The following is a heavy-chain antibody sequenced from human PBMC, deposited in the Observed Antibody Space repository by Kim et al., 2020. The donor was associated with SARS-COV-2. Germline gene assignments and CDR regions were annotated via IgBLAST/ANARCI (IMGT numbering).Heavy chain of an antibody. J-gene: IGHJ4*02. CDR1: GDSISRSSNY. CDR2: INYSGNT. CDR3: ARLVSENSAVEY. Sequence: SETLSLTCTVSGDSISRSSNYWGWIRQPPGKGLEWIGSINYSGNTYYNPSLKSRLTISVDTSKNQFSLKMRSVTAADTAVYYCARLVSENSAVEYWGQGTLVTVSS. V-gene: IGHV4-39*01.